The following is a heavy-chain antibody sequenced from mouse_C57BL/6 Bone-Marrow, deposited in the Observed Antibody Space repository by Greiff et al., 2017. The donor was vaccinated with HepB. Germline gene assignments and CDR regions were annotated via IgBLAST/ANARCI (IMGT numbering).Heavy chain of an antibody. Sequence: QVQLKQSGAELARPGASVKLSCKASGYTFTSYGISWVKQRTGQGLEWIGEIYPRSGNTYYNEKFKGKATLTADKSSSTAYMELRSLTSEDSAVYFCASEGDGYYWFAYWGQGTLVTVSA. J-gene: IGHJ3*01. CDR2: IYPRSGNT. D-gene: IGHD2-3*01. CDR1: GYTFTSYG. V-gene: IGHV1-81*01. CDR3: ASEGDGYYWFAY.